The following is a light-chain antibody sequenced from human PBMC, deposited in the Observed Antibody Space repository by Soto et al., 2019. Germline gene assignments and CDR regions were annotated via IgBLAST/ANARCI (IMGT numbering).Light chain of an antibody. J-gene: IGKJ1*01. CDR2: DAT. V-gene: IGKV3-20*01. CDR1: QSVRSSY. Sequence: EIVLTQSPGTLSLSPGERATLSCRASQSVRSSYLAWYQQNPGQPPRLLIYDATNRATGIPDRFSGSGSGTDFTLTISRLEPEEFAVYYCQQYGSSPWTFGQGTKVEIK. CDR3: QQYGSSPWT.